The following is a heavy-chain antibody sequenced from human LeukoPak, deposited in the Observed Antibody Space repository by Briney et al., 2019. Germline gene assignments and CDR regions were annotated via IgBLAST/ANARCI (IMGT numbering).Heavy chain of an antibody. V-gene: IGHV4-31*03. CDR2: XXXXGST. D-gene: IGHD3-22*01. CDR3: ARVPYYYDSSGYRLGLYFDY. Sequence: PSETLSLTCTVSGGSISSGGYYWSWIRQHPGKXXXXXXXXXXXGSTYYNPSLKSRVTISVDTSKNQFSLKLSSVTAADTAVYYCARVPYYYDSSGYRLGLYFDYWGQGTLVTVSS. J-gene: IGHJ4*02. CDR1: GGSISSGGYY.